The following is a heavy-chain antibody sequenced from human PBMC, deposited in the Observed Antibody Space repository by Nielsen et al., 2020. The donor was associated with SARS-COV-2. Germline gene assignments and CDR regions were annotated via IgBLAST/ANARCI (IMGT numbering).Heavy chain of an antibody. D-gene: IGHD6-13*01. CDR3: AKLRSSSSDY. Sequence: ESLKISCAASGFTFSSYAMSWVRQAPGKGLEWVSVIYSGGSSTYYADSVKGRFTISRDNSKNTLYLQMNSLRAEDTAVYYCAKLRSSSSDYWGQGTLVTVSS. J-gene: IGHJ4*02. CDR2: IYSGGSST. V-gene: IGHV3-23*03. CDR1: GFTFSSYA.